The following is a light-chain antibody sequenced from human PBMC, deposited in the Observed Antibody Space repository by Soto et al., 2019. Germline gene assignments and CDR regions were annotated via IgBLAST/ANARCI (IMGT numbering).Light chain of an antibody. V-gene: IGLV4-69*01. Sequence: QLVLTQSPSASASLGASVKLTCTLSSGHSTYAIAWHQQQPERGPRFLMNLNSDGSHNKGDGIPDRFSGSSSGSERYLTISSLQSEDEADYYCQTWGTGIPVFGGGTKLTVL. CDR3: QTWGTGIPV. J-gene: IGLJ3*02. CDR2: LNSDGSH. CDR1: SGHSTYA.